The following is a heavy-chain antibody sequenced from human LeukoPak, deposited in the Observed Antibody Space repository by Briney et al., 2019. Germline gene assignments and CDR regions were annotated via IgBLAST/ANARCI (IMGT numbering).Heavy chain of an antibody. Sequence: GGSLRLSCAASGFTFSSYAMHWVRQAPGKGLEWVAVISYDGSNKYYADSVKGRFTISRDNSKNTLYLQMNSLRAGDTAVYYCARDRGIAAAFDYWGQGTLVTVSS. V-gene: IGHV3-30-3*01. CDR1: GFTFSSYA. J-gene: IGHJ4*02. D-gene: IGHD6-13*01. CDR3: ARDRGIAAAFDY. CDR2: ISYDGSNK.